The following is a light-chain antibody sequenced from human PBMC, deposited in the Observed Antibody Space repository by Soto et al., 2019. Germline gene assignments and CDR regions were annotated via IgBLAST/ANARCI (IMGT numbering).Light chain of an antibody. Sequence: QSALTQPASVSGSPGQSITISCTGTSSDVGSYDVVSWYQQYPGKAPKLMIYEVIRRPPGVSNRFSGSKSGNTASLTISGLQAEDEADYFCCSRAVSNIYWVFGGGTKLTVL. CDR2: EVI. V-gene: IGLV2-23*02. J-gene: IGLJ3*02. CDR3: CSRAVSNIYWV. CDR1: SSDVGSYDV.